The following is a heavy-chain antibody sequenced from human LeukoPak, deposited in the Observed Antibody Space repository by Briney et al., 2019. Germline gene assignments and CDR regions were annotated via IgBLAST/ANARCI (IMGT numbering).Heavy chain of an antibody. CDR3: ATGIAAARYFDY. CDR2: IYSGGST. J-gene: IGHJ4*02. Sequence: GGSLRLSCAASGFTVSSNYMSWVRQAPGKGLEWVSVIYSGGSTYYADSVKGRFTISRDNSKNTLYLQMNSLRAEDTAVYYCATGIAAARYFDYWGQGALVTVSS. V-gene: IGHV3-53*05. D-gene: IGHD6-13*01. CDR1: GFTVSSNY.